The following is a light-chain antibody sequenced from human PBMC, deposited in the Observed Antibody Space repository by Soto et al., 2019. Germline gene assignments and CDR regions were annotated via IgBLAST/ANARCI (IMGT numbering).Light chain of an antibody. CDR2: RTS. CDR1: QSVSTY. Sequence: DIQVTQSPSSLSASAGDIVSITCRTSQSVSTYVTWYQQKPGKAPYLLIYRTSILQTGVPSRFSGAGSGTEFTLTVSSLQPEDFATYYCHQSYDFPWTFGQGTKVDIK. CDR3: HQSYDFPWT. J-gene: IGKJ1*01. V-gene: IGKV1-39*01.